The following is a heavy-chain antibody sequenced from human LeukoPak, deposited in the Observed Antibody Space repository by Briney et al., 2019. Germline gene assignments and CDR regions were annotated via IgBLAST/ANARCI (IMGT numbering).Heavy chain of an antibody. J-gene: IGHJ5*02. CDR1: GYTFTSYD. CDR3: ARVRRGYCSSASCSSYNGFDP. Sequence: GASVKVSCKASGYTFTSYDINWVRQATGQGLEWMGWMNPNSGNTGYAQKFRGRVTMTRNTSISTAYMELSSLRSEDTAVYYCARVRRGYCSSASCSSYNGFDPWGQGTLVTVSS. CDR2: MNPNSGNT. V-gene: IGHV1-8*01. D-gene: IGHD2-2*01.